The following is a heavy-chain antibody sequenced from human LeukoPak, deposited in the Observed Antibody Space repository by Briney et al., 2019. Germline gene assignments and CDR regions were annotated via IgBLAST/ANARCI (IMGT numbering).Heavy chain of an antibody. J-gene: IGHJ4*02. CDR1: GFTFSNNW. CDR2: ISTDGRRT. CDR3: AGALWEYKFDY. V-gene: IGHV3-74*01. D-gene: IGHD3-3*01. Sequence: PGGSLRLSCVASGFTFSNNWRHWVRQAPGRGLVWVSRISTDGRRTDYGDPVKGRFTVSRDNAKNTVSLQMDSLRAEDTAVYYCAGALWEYKFDYWGQGDLVTVSS.